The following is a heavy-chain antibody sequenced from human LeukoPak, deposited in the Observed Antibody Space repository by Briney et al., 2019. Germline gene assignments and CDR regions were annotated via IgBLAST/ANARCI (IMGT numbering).Heavy chain of an antibody. CDR3: AKVGLSVAGTRYFDY. J-gene: IGHJ4*02. D-gene: IGHD6-19*01. CDR1: GFTLSAYA. Sequence: GGSLRLSCAASGFTLSAYAIIWVRQAPGKGLEWVSAIRGSGDQTHYAESVKGRFTISRDNSKNTLYLQMNSLRAEDTAVYYCAKVGLSVAGTRYFDYWGQGTLVTVSS. V-gene: IGHV3-23*01. CDR2: IRGSGDQT.